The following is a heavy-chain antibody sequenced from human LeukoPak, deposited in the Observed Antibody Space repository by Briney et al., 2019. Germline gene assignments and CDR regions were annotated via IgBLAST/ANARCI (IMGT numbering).Heavy chain of an antibody. CDR3: ARGRIPAARMAWFNP. D-gene: IGHD2-2*01. CDR1: GFAFSNYA. J-gene: IGHJ5*02. CDR2: ISSSSSYI. Sequence: GGSLRLSCAASGFAFSNYAMSWVRQAPGKGLEWVSSISSSSSYIYYADSVKGRFTISRDSAKNSLYLQMTSLRAEDTAVYYCARGRIPAARMAWFNPGDEGTLITVS. V-gene: IGHV3-21*01.